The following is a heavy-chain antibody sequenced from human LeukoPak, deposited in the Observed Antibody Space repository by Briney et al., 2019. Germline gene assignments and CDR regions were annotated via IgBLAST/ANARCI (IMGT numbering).Heavy chain of an antibody. J-gene: IGHJ4*02. CDR1: GGSISSYY. CDR3: ARLSAAAGKVYYYDSI. CDR2: IYYSGST. V-gene: IGHV4-39*01. Sequence: SETLSLTCTVSGGSISSYYWGWIRQPPGKGLEWIGSIYYSGSTYYNPSLKSRVTISVDTSKNQFSLKLSSVTAADTAVYYCARLSAAAGKVYYYDSIWGQGTLVTVSS. D-gene: IGHD6-13*01.